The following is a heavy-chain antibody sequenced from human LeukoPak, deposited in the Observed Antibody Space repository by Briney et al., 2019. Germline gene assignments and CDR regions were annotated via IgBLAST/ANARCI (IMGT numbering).Heavy chain of an antibody. D-gene: IGHD5-18*01. CDR1: GYTFTGYY. CDR3: ARWETRGYSYGPRFDP. V-gene: IGHV1-2*02. CDR2: ITPNSGGT. J-gene: IGHJ5*02. Sequence: GASVKVSCKASGYTFTGYYMLWVRQAPGQGLEWMGWITPNSGGTNYAQKFQGRVTMTRDTSISTAYMELSRLRSDDTAVYYCARWETRGYSYGPRFDPWGQGTLVTVSS.